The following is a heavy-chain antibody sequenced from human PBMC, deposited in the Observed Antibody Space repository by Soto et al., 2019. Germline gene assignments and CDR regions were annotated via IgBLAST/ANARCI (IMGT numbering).Heavy chain of an antibody. V-gene: IGHV3-23*01. D-gene: IGHD3-10*01. CDR1: RFTFPNYP. CDR3: AKDLFEWFGETSNYYYGMDV. J-gene: IGHJ6*02. Sequence: EVQLLESGGGLVQPGGSLRLPGVASRFTFPNYPMRWVRQAPGKGLDWVSTISHSGRSTYYADSVKGGFTISRDNSKNTLYLQMNSLRAEDTATYYCAKDLFEWFGETSNYYYGMDVWGQGTTVTVSS. CDR2: ISHSGRST.